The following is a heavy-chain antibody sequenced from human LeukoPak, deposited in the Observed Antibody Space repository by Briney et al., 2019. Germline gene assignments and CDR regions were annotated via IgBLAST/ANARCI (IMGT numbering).Heavy chain of an antibody. J-gene: IGHJ4*02. Sequence: GASVKVSCKASGGTFSSYAISWVRQAPGQGLEWMGGIIPIFGTANYAQKFQGRVTITADESTSTAYMELSSLRSEDTAVYYCARDDSGSYALRGWGQGTLVTVSS. CDR1: GGTFSSYA. CDR2: IIPIFGTA. V-gene: IGHV1-69*13. D-gene: IGHD1-26*01. CDR3: ARDDSGSYALRG.